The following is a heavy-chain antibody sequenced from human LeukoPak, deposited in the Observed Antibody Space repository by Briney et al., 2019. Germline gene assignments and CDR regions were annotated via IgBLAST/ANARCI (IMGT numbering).Heavy chain of an antibody. CDR3: AKDLVGSGSYPFYYYCYGMDV. J-gene: IGHJ6*02. CDR1: GGSFSGYY. V-gene: IGHV4-34*01. D-gene: IGHD3-10*01. Sequence: SETLSLTCAVYGGSFSGYYWSWIRQPPGKGLEWIGEINHSGSTNYNPSLKSRVTISVDTSKNQFSLKLSSVTAADTAVYYCAKDLVGSGSYPFYYYCYGMDVWGQGTTVTVSS. CDR2: INHSGST.